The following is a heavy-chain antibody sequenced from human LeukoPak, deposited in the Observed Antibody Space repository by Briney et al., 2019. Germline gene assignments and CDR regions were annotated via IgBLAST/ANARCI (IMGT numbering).Heavy chain of an antibody. D-gene: IGHD1-26*01. Sequence: GASVKASCKASGYTFTSYDINWVRQATGQGLEWMGWMNPNSGNTGYAQKFQGRVTMTRNTSISTAYMELSSLRSDDTAVYYCARSIVGATSVIDYWGQGTLVTVSS. CDR2: MNPNSGNT. CDR1: GYTFTSYD. V-gene: IGHV1-8*01. J-gene: IGHJ4*02. CDR3: ARSIVGATSVIDY.